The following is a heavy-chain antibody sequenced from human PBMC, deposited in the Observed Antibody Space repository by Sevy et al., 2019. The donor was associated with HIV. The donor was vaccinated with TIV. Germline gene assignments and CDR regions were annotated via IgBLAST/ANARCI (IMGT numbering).Heavy chain of an antibody. J-gene: IGHJ6*02. CDR1: GYTFTSDG. D-gene: IGHD3-3*01. Sequence: ASVKVSGKASGYTFTSDGIIWVRQAPGQGLEWMGWISAYNGNTNYAQKLQGRVTMTTDTSTITAYRELRSLRSDDTAVYYCVSGNYDFWSGSDEDYYYGMDVWGQGTTVTVSS. CDR3: VSGNYDFWSGSDEDYYYGMDV. CDR2: ISAYNGNT. V-gene: IGHV1-18*01.